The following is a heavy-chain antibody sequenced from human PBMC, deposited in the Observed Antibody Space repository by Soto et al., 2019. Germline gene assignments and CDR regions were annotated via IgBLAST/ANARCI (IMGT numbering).Heavy chain of an antibody. CDR2: IRQDGGDI. J-gene: IGHJ4*02. D-gene: IGHD1-1*01. Sequence: PGGSLRLSCATSGFTFSSRWMSWVRQVPGKGLEWVANIRQDGGDIYYVDSVKGRFTISRDNAEDSLYLQMNSLRAEDTAVYYCATLLGSVTTFDYWGQGTLVTVSS. V-gene: IGHV3-7*01. CDR3: ATLLGSVTTFDY. CDR1: GFTFSSRW.